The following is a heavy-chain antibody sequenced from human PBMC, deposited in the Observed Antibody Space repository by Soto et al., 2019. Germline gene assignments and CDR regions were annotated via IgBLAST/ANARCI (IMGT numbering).Heavy chain of an antibody. Sequence: QVTLKESGPVLVKPTETLTLTCTVSGISLSNARMGVSWIRQPPGKALEGLAHIFSNYEKSYSTSLKSRFTISRDTSKSQVVLTMTNMDPVDTATYYCARHNWNYPYFDWYYVAYWGQGTLVTVSS. V-gene: IGHV2-26*01. J-gene: IGHJ4*02. CDR3: ARHNWNYPYFDWYYVAY. CDR2: IFSNYEK. CDR1: GISLSNARMG. D-gene: IGHD1-7*01.